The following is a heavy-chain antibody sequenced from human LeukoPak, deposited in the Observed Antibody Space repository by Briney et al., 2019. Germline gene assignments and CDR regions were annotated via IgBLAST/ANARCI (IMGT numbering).Heavy chain of an antibody. Sequence: PGGSLRLSCAASGFSLSNYWMNWVRQAPGKGLEWVANIKQDGSEKNYVDSVKGRFSISRDNAKNSLILQMNSLRAEDTAVYYCAKDSGSYSDAFDIWGQGTMVTVSS. J-gene: IGHJ3*02. CDR1: GFSLSNYW. CDR3: AKDSGSYSDAFDI. CDR2: IKQDGSEK. V-gene: IGHV3-7*01. D-gene: IGHD1-26*01.